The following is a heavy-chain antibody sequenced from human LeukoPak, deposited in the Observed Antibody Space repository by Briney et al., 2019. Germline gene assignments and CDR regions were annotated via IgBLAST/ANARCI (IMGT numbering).Heavy chain of an antibody. D-gene: IGHD3-16*01. J-gene: IGHJ5*02. V-gene: IGHV6-1*01. Sequence: SQTXSLTCAVSGDSISSTSGAWNWIRQSPSRGLEWLGRTYYRSRLYNDFALSVRGRISIKPDTSKNQFSLQLESVTPEDTAVYYCAKDPGGGWFDPWGQGTQVIVSS. CDR3: AKDPGGGWFDP. CDR2: TYYRSRLYN. CDR1: GDSISSTSGA.